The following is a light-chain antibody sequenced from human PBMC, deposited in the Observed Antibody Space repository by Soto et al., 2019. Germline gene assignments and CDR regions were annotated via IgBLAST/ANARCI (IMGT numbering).Light chain of an antibody. Sequence: EIVMTQSPATLSVSPGERATLSCRASQSVSNNLAWYQKKPGQAPRLPIYGASTRATGIPARFSGGGSGTEFTLTISSLQSEDFAVYYCQQYNNWWTFGQGTRVEIK. CDR1: QSVSNN. CDR3: QQYNNWWT. V-gene: IGKV3-15*01. J-gene: IGKJ1*01. CDR2: GAS.